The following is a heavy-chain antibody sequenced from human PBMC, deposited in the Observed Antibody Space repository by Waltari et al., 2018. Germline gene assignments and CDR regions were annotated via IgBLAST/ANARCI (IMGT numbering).Heavy chain of an antibody. J-gene: IGHJ4*02. CDR1: GYSISSGYY. CDR3: AAFRGVAAAEIDY. V-gene: IGHV4-38-2*01. D-gene: IGHD6-13*01. Sequence: QVQLQESGPGLVKPSETLSLTCAVSGYSISSGYYWGWIRQPPGKGLEWIGSSYHSGSTYYNPALKSRVTISVDTSKNQFSLKLSSVTAADTAVYYCAAFRGVAAAEIDYWGQGTLVTVSS. CDR2: SYHSGST.